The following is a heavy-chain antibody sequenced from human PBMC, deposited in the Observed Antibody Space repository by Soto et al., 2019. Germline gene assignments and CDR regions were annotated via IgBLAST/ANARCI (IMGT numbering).Heavy chain of an antibody. CDR2: ISSGGGSV. CDR3: AILPCSGTCPFDH. J-gene: IGHJ4*02. CDR1: GFTFSSYE. V-gene: IGHV3-48*03. Sequence: EVQLVESGGGLVQPGGSLRLSCVASGFTFSSYEMNWVRQAPGKGLEWVSYISSGGGSVYYADSVKGRFTISRDNAKKSLYLQMNSLRVEDTAVYYCAILPCSGTCPFDHWGQGSLVTVSS. D-gene: IGHD1-26*01.